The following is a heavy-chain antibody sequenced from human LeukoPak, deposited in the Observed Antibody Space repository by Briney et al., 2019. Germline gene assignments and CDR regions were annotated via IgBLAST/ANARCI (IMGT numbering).Heavy chain of an antibody. CDR2: ICPGDSDT. CDR1: GYNFTTHW. V-gene: IGHV5-51*01. Sequence: GESLKISCKGSGYNFTTHWIGWMRQMPGKGLESMGIICPGDSDTRYSPSFQGQVTISADRSISTAYLQWSSLKASDTAMYYCARLPGSSGWYDEGFDYWGQGTLVTVSS. J-gene: IGHJ4*02. D-gene: IGHD6-19*01. CDR3: ARLPGSSGWYDEGFDY.